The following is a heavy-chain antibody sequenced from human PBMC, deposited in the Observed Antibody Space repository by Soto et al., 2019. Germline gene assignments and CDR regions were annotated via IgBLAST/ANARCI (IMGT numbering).Heavy chain of an antibody. V-gene: IGHV3-30*18. CDR3: AKIRPRYSYGENYFDY. Sequence: PGGSLRLSCAASGFTFSSYGMHWVRQAPGKGLEWVAVISYDGSNKYYADSVKGRFTISRDNSKNTLYLQMNSLRAEDTAVYYCAKIRPRYSYGENYFDYWCQGT. CDR2: ISYDGSNK. J-gene: IGHJ4*02. D-gene: IGHD5-18*01. CDR1: GFTFSSYG.